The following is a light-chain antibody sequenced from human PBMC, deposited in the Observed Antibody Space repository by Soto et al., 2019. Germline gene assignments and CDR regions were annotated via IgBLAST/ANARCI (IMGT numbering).Light chain of an antibody. CDR1: QSISSW. Sequence: DIQLTQSPSTLSASVGDRVTITCRASQSISSWLAWYQQKPGKXPKLLIYKASSLESGVPSRFSGSGSGTEFTLTISSLQPDDFATYYCQQYNSYSATFGQGTRLEIK. J-gene: IGKJ5*01. CDR3: QQYNSYSAT. CDR2: KAS. V-gene: IGKV1-5*03.